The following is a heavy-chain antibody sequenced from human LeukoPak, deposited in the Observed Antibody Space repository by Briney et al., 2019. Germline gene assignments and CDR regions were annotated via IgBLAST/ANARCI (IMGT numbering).Heavy chain of an antibody. CDR2: IIPIFGTA. CDR1: GGTFSSYA. CDR3: ARSSIIATAGPFYFDY. Sequence: SVKVSCKASGGTFSSYAISWVRQAPGQGLEWMGGIIPIFGTANYAQKFQGRVTITADKPTSTAYMELSSLRSEDTAVYHCARSSIIATAGPFYFDYWGQGTLVTVSS. V-gene: IGHV1-69*06. J-gene: IGHJ4*02. D-gene: IGHD6-13*01.